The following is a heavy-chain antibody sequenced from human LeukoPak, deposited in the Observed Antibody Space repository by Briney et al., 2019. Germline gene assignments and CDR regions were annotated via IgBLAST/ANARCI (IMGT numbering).Heavy chain of an antibody. Sequence: PSGTLSLTCAVSGGSISSGSYYWSWIRQPAGKGLEWIGRIYTSGSTNYNPSLKSRVTISVDTSKNQFSLKLSSVTAADTAVYYCARSQGRLGMIVVRNAFDIWGQGTMVTVSS. CDR2: IYTSGST. V-gene: IGHV4-61*02. J-gene: IGHJ3*02. CDR3: ARSQGRLGMIVVRNAFDI. D-gene: IGHD3-22*01. CDR1: GGSISSGSYY.